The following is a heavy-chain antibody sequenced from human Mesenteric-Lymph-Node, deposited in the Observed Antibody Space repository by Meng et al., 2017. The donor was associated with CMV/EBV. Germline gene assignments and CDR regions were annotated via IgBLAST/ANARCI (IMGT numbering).Heavy chain of an antibody. CDR2: LPDDGTKE. D-gene: IGHD1-26*01. Sequence: GESLKISCAASGFSLSRSGMHWVRQAPGKGLEWVSFLPDDGTKEYYADSVRGRFTISRDNSKNTLYLQMNSLRAEDTAVYYCAKDGDYSGSYYWGQGTLVTVSS. CDR1: GFSLSRSG. V-gene: IGHV3-30*02. J-gene: IGHJ4*02. CDR3: AKDGDYSGSYY.